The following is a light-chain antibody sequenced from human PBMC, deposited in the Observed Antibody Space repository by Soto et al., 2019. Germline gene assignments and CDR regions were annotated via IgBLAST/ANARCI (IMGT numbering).Light chain of an antibody. CDR2: DAS. V-gene: IGKV1-5*01. J-gene: IGKJ5*01. Sequence: DIQMTQSPSSLSASVGDRVTITCRASQSIGTWLAWYQQKPGKAPKLPIYDASTLESGVPSRFSGSGSGTEFTLIINRLEPEDVAIYCCQQCGGSPRITFGQGTRLEIK. CDR1: QSIGTW. CDR3: QQCGGSPRIT.